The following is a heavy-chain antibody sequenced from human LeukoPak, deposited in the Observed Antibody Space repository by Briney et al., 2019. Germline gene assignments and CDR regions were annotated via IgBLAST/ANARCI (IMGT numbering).Heavy chain of an antibody. D-gene: IGHD4-17*01. CDR3: ARGPRWYGDYRGVFDY. J-gene: IGHJ4*02. V-gene: IGHV4-31*11. Sequence: PSETLSLTCAVYGGSFSGYYWSWIRQHPGKGLEWIGYIYYSGSTYYNPSLKSRVTISVDTSKNQFSLKLSSVTAADTAVYYCARGPRWYGDYRGVFDYWGQGTLVTVSS. CDR1: GGSFSGYY. CDR2: IYYSGST.